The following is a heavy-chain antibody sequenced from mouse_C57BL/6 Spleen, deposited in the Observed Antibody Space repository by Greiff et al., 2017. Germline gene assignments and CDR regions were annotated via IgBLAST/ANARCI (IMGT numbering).Heavy chain of an antibody. D-gene: IGHD3-2*02. CDR2: INPNNGGT. CDR1: GYTFTDYN. Sequence: EVQLQQPGPELVKPGASVKMSCKASGYTFTDYNMHWVKQSHGKSLEWIGYINPNNGGTSYNQKFKGKATLTVNKSSSTAYMELRSLTSEDSAVYYCARSGGCYSPMDYWGQGTSVTVSS. J-gene: IGHJ4*01. CDR3: ARSGGCYSPMDY. V-gene: IGHV1-22*01.